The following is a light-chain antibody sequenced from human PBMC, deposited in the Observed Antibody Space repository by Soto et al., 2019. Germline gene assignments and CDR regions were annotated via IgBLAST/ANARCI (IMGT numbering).Light chain of an antibody. CDR3: QQYGSSQWT. Sequence: TQSPATLSVSPGERATLSCRASQSVNSLFFGWHQQKPGQAPRLLIYGASSRATGIPDRFSGGGSGTDFTLTISSLQPEDFAVYYCQQYGSSQWTFGQGTKVDIK. V-gene: IGKV3-20*01. J-gene: IGKJ1*01. CDR1: QSVNSLF. CDR2: GAS.